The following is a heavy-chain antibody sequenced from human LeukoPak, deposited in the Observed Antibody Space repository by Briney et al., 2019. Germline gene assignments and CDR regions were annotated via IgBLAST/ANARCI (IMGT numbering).Heavy chain of an antibody. Sequence: RSGGSLRLSCAASGFTFSSYATHWVRQAPGKGLEWVAVISYDGSNKYYADSVKGRFTISRDNSKNTLYLQMNSLRAEDTAVYYCWVCYDSSGYPHNFDYWGQGTLVTVSS. CDR3: WVCYDSSGYPHNFDY. CDR2: ISYDGSNK. V-gene: IGHV3-30-3*01. D-gene: IGHD3-22*01. CDR1: GFTFSSYA. J-gene: IGHJ4*02.